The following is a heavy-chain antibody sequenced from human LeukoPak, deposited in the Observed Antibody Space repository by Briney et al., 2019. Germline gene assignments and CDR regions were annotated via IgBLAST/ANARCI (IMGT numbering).Heavy chain of an antibody. CDR3: ARHGGVVAGRYFDY. V-gene: IGHV4-39*01. CDR2: IYYSGST. Sequence: SETLSLTCTVSGGSISSSSYYWDWIRQPPGKGLEWIGSIYYSGSTSYSPSLKSRVTISVDTSKNQFSLKLSSVTAADTAVYYCARHGGVVAGRYFDYWGQGTLVTVSS. CDR1: GGSISSSSYY. J-gene: IGHJ4*02. D-gene: IGHD6-19*01.